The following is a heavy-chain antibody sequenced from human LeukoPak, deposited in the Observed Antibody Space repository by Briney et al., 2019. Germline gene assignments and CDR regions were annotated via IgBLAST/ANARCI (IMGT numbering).Heavy chain of an antibody. V-gene: IGHV4-59*01. J-gene: IGHJ4*02. CDR3: ARYSSDHDGRHFEF. D-gene: IGHD2-21*01. CDR1: GGSIGGYF. Sequence: PSATLSLTCTVSGGSIGGYFWSWLRQPPGKGLEWVGWIFYNGNTNYNSSLKSRLTMSVDASKNQFYLKLNSVTAADTAVYYCARYSSDHDGRHFEFWGQGILVTVSS. CDR2: IFYNGNT.